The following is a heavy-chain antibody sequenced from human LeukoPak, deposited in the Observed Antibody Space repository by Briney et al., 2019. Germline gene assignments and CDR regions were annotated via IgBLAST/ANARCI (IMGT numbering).Heavy chain of an antibody. Sequence: SGTLSLTCAVSGGSISSSNWWSWVRQPPGKGLEWIGEIYHSGNTNYNPSLKSRVTISVDKSKNQFSLKLSSVTAADTAVYYGARHIGITIFGVVYYYYYMEVWGKGTTVTVSS. CDR2: IYHSGNT. CDR1: GGSISSSNW. CDR3: ARHIGITIFGVVYYYYYMEV. V-gene: IGHV4-4*02. D-gene: IGHD3-3*01. J-gene: IGHJ6*03.